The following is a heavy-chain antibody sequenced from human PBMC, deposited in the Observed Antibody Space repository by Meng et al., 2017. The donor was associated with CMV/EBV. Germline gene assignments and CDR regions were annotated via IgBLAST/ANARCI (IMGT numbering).Heavy chain of an antibody. V-gene: IGHV4-30-4*08. J-gene: IGHJ4*02. Sequence: QVQLQEVGPGLGKPLQTLSLTCTVSGGSISSGDYYWSWIRQPPGKGLEWIAYIYYSGSTYYNPSLKSRVTISVDTSKNQFSLKLSSVTAADTAVYYCARTGEYPTFDYWGQGTLVTVSS. D-gene: IGHD2/OR15-2a*01. CDR2: IYYSGST. CDR3: ARTGEYPTFDY. CDR1: GGSISSGDYY.